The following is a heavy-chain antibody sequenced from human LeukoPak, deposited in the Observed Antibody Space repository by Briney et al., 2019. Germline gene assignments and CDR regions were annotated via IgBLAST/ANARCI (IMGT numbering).Heavy chain of an antibody. J-gene: IGHJ3*02. Sequence: GGSLRLSCAASGFTFSSYSMNWVRQAPGKGLEWVSSISSSSSYIYYADSVKGRFTISRDNAKNSLYLQMNSLRAEDTAVYYCARDLGYSYDNAFDIWAKGQWSPSLQ. CDR1: GFTFSSYS. CDR3: ARDLGYSYDNAFDI. V-gene: IGHV3-21*01. D-gene: IGHD5-18*01. CDR2: ISSSSSYI.